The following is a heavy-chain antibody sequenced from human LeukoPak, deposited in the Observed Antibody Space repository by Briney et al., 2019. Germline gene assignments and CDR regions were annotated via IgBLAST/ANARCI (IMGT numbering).Heavy chain of an antibody. J-gene: IGHJ4*02. CDR3: ARELDSSGWYGISY. V-gene: IGHV4-59*01. CDR2: IYYSGST. D-gene: IGHD6-19*01. Sequence: SETLSLTFTVSGGSISSYYWSWIRQPPGKGLEWIGYIYYSGSTNYNPSLKSRVTISVDTSKNQFSLKQSSVTAADTAVYYCARELDSSGWYGISYWGQGTLVTVSS. CDR1: GGSISSYY.